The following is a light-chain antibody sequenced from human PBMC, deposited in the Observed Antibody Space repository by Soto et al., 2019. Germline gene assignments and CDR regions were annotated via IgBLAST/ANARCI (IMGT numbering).Light chain of an antibody. CDR2: DVS. CDR3: SSYTSNNTRV. V-gene: IGLV2-14*01. Sequence: QSALTQPASVSGSPGQSIAISCTGTSSDVGGYNYVSWYQQHPGKAPKLMIYDVSNRPSGVSNRFSGSKSGNTASLTISGLQAEDEADIYCSSYTSNNTRVFGGGTKVTVL. J-gene: IGLJ3*02. CDR1: SSDVGGYNY.